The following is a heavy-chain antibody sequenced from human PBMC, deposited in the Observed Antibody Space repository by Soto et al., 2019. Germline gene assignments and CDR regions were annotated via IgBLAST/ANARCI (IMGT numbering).Heavy chain of an antibody. CDR1: GFSLSTSGVG. CDR2: IYWDDDK. V-gene: IGHV2-5*02. Sequence: QITLKESGPALVKPTQTLTLTCTFSGFSLSTSGVGVGWIRQPPGKALEWLALIYWDDDKRYSPSLKSRLTLTKDTSKNQVVLTMTNMDPVDTATYYCAHRLLRWFGAMDAFDIWGQGTMVTVSS. D-gene: IGHD3-10*01. CDR3: AHRLLRWFGAMDAFDI. J-gene: IGHJ3*02.